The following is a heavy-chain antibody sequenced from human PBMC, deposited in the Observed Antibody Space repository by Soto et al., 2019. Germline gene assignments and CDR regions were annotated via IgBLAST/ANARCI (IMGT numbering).Heavy chain of an antibody. CDR2: IDSSGVIT. V-gene: IGHV3-23*01. D-gene: IGHD1-1*01. J-gene: IGHJ4*02. CDR1: GFTFSSYA. CDR3: AKDYNWNDAFDY. Sequence: EVQLLESGGGLIQAGGSLRLSCAASGFTFSSYAMTWVRQAPGKGLELVSDIDSSGVITYYADSVKGRFTISRDNFRKTVDLQMNSLRAEDTAVYYCAKDYNWNDAFDYWGQGTLVTVSS.